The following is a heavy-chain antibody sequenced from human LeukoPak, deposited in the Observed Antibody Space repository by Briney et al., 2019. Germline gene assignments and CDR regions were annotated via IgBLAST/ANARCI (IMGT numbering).Heavy chain of an antibody. V-gene: IGHV4-61*02. Sequence: PSQTLSVTCTGSGNSISSGDYYWSWIRQPAGKGLEWIGRIYTSGSTNYNPSLKSRVTMSVDTSKNQFSLKLSSVTAADTAVYYCARARGTWNDDGFDYWGRGTLVTVSS. CDR1: GNSISSGDYY. J-gene: IGHJ4*02. CDR3: ARARGTWNDDGFDY. CDR2: IYTSGST. D-gene: IGHD1-1*01.